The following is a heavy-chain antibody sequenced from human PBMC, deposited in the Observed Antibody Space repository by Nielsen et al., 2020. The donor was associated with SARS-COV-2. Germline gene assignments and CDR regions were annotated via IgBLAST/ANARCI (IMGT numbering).Heavy chain of an antibody. V-gene: IGHV4-39*01. CDR1: GGSISSSSYY. Sequence: SETLSLTCTVSGGSISSSSYYWGWIRQPPGKGLEWIGSIYYSGSTYYNPSLKSRVTISVDTSKNQFSLKLSSVTAADTAVYYCARGGWFAYPTYYGMDVWGQGTTVTVSS. CDR2: IYYSGST. D-gene: IGHD3-10*01. CDR3: ARGGWFAYPTYYGMDV. J-gene: IGHJ6*02.